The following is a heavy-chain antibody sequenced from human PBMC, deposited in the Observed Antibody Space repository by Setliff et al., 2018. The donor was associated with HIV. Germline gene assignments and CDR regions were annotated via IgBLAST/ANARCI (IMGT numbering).Heavy chain of an antibody. Sequence: VASVKVSCKASGYTFTSYGISWVRQAPGQGLEWMGWISAYNGNTNYAQKLQGRVTMTTDTSTSTAYMELRSLRSDDTAVYYCAGDEGFDSSGYYLGTFDYWGQGTLVTVSS. CDR1: GYTFTSYG. J-gene: IGHJ4*02. V-gene: IGHV1-18*01. D-gene: IGHD3-22*01. CDR2: ISAYNGNT. CDR3: AGDEGFDSSGYYLGTFDY.